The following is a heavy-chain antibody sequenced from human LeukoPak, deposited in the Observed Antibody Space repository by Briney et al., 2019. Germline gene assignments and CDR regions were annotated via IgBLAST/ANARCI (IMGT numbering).Heavy chain of an antibody. CDR1: GFTFSSYS. J-gene: IGHJ4*02. Sequence: GGSLRLSCAASGFTFSSYSMNWVRQAPGKGLEWVSSISSSSSYIYYADSVKGRFTISRDNAKNSLYLQMNSLRAEDTAVYYCARDVRGYSYGLLRGIDYWGQGTLVTVSS. CDR3: ARDVRGYSYGLLRGIDY. CDR2: ISSSSSYI. V-gene: IGHV3-21*01. D-gene: IGHD5-18*01.